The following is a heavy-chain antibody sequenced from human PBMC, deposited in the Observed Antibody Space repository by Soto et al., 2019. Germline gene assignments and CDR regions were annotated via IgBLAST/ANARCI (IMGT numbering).Heavy chain of an antibody. CDR1: GFNFSNYF. CDR3: ARETDSFDP. Sequence: EVHLVESGGGLVRPGGSLRLSCVASGFNFSNYFMTWVRQAPGKGLEWVANIKQDGSEKNYVDSVKGRFTISRDNAKNSVYLQMNRLRAEDTAVYYCARETDSFDPWGQGTLVTVSS. J-gene: IGHJ5*02. CDR2: IKQDGSEK. V-gene: IGHV3-7*01.